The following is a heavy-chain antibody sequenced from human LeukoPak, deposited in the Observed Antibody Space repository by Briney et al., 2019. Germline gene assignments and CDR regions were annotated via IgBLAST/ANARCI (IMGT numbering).Heavy chain of an antibody. J-gene: IGHJ4*02. CDR2: LNPNSGDT. CDR3: ARGRNIEMTTMSGGSDY. D-gene: IGHD5-24*01. CDR1: VYTFTDYY. V-gene: IGHV1-2*02. Sequence: ASVNVSCKASVYTFTDYYMHWVRQAPGHGLEWMGWLNPNSGDTNYAQKFQGRVSRTKDPSISTAYMDLSDLRSDDTAVYSWARGRNIEMTTMSGGSDYWGQGTLVTVSS.